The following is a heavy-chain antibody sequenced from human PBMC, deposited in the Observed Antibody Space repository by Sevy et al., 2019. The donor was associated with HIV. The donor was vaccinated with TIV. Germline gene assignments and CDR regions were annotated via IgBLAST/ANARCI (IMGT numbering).Heavy chain of an antibody. Sequence: GESLKISCKGSGYSFTSYWIGWVRQMPGKGLEWMGIIYPGDSDTRYSPSFQGQVTISDDKSISTAYLQWSSRKASDTAMYYCAGRAGRHYYDSSGYYPFDYWGQGTLVTVSS. CDR2: IYPGDSDT. V-gene: IGHV5-51*01. CDR3: AGRAGRHYYDSSGYYPFDY. J-gene: IGHJ4*02. D-gene: IGHD3-22*01. CDR1: GYSFTSYW.